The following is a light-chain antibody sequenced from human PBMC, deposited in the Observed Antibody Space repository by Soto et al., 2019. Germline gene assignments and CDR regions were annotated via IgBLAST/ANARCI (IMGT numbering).Light chain of an antibody. Sequence: QSILTQPPSVSGVPGQGVTISCTGSSSNLGSGYDVHWYQQLPGTAPKLLIYENNKRPSGVPDRFSGSKSGTSASLAITGLQAEDEADYYCQSYDTMLSAYNYVFGTGTQLTVL. CDR1: SSNLGSGYD. J-gene: IGLJ1*01. CDR3: QSYDTMLSAYNYV. CDR2: ENN. V-gene: IGLV1-40*01.